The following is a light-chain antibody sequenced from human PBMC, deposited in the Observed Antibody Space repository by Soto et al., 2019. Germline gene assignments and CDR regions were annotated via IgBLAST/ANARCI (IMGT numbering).Light chain of an antibody. CDR3: QQYGSSPYT. Sequence: ETVMTQSPATLSVSPGERATLSCRASQSVNSNLAWYQQKLGQAPRVLIYGASTRATGIPARFSGSGSETDFTLTIYRLEPEDFAVYYCQQYGSSPYTFGQGTKLEIK. CDR2: GAS. V-gene: IGKV3-15*01. CDR1: QSVNSN. J-gene: IGKJ2*01.